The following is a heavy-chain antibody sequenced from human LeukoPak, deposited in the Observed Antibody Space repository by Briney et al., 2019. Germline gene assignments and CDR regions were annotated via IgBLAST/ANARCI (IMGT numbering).Heavy chain of an antibody. J-gene: IGHJ4*02. CDR3: ANTYFYASANY. CDR2: ILFDGNNK. D-gene: IGHD3-10*01. CDR1: GFTFTSFG. V-gene: IGHV3-30*02. Sequence: RRSLRLSCAASGFTFTSFGMHWGRAAPRKGLGWGALILFDGNNKYYAESVKGRFTISRDKSKNTLYLQMSSLRAADTALYYCANTYFYASANYWGQGTLVTVSS.